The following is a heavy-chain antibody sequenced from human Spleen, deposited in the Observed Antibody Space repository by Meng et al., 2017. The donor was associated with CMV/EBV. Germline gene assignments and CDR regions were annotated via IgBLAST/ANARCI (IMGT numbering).Heavy chain of an antibody. CDR2: INHSGST. J-gene: IGHJ4*02. V-gene: IGHV4-34*01. CDR1: GGSFSGYY. CDR3: ARGPRTRFGERFDY. D-gene: IGHD3-10*02. Sequence: VQRQQWGAGLLKPSETLSLTCAVYGGSFSGYYWSWIRQPPGKGLEWIGEINHSGSTNYNPSLKSRVTISVDTSKNQFSLKLSSVTAADTAVYYCARGPRTRFGERFDYWGQGTLVTVSS.